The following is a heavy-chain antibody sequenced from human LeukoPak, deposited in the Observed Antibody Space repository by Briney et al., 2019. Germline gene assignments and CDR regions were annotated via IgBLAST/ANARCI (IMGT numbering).Heavy chain of an antibody. Sequence: ASVKVSCKASGYTFTSYGISWVRQAPGQGLEWMGWISAYNGNTNYAQRLQGRVTMTTDTSTSTAYMELRSLRSDDTAVYYCARRTSHYDILTPPDYWGQGTLVTVSS. CDR3: ARRTSHYDILTPPDY. CDR2: ISAYNGNT. CDR1: GYTFTSYG. V-gene: IGHV1-18*01. J-gene: IGHJ4*02. D-gene: IGHD3-9*01.